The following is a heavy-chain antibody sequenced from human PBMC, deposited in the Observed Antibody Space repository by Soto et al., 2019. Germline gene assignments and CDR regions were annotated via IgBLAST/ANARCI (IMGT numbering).Heavy chain of an antibody. CDR2: IWYDGSNK. CDR1: GFTFSSYG. V-gene: IGHV3-33*01. J-gene: IGHJ4*02. CDR3: ARKPFTFGDDFDY. Sequence: QVQLVESGGGVVQPGRSLRLSCAPSGFTFSSYGMHWVRQAPGKGLEWVAVIWYDGSNKYYADSVKGRFTISRDNSKNTLYLQMNSLRAEDTAVYYCARKPFTFGDDFDYWGQGTLVTVSS. D-gene: IGHD3-16*01.